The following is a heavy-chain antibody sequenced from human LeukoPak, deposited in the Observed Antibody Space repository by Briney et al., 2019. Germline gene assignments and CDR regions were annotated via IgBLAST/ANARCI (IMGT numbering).Heavy chain of an antibody. CDR1: GFTFSSYD. V-gene: IGHV3-13*01. CDR2: IGTAGDT. Sequence: GGSLRLSCAASGFTFSSYDMHWVRQATGEGLEWVSAIGTAGDTYYPGSVKGRFTISRENAKNSLYLQMNSLRAGDTAVYYCARVPRSYYYGSGSYYDYWGQGTLVTVSS. D-gene: IGHD3-10*01. J-gene: IGHJ4*02. CDR3: ARVPRSYYYGSGSYYDY.